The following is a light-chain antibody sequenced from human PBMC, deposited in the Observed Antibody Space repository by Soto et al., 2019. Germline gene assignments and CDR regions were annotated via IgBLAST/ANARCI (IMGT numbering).Light chain of an antibody. Sequence: QSVLTQPASVSGSPGQSITISCTGTSSDVGGYNFVSWYQQHPGKAPKLMIYDVRNRPSGVSNRFSGSKSVNTASLTISGIQDEVEDDHYRSSYTSISNYACGTATKVKVL. V-gene: IGLV2-14*01. CDR2: DVR. CDR3: SSYTSISNYA. J-gene: IGLJ1*01. CDR1: SSDVGGYNF.